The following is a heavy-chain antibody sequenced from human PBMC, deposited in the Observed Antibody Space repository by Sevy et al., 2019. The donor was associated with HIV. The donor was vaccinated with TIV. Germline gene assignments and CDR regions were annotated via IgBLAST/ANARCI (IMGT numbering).Heavy chain of an antibody. CDR1: GFTFSSYW. CDR3: ARDWVYDTSGYYLEAAFDI. Sequence: GGSLRLSCAASGFTFSSYWMHWVRQAPGKGLVWVSRINSDGSSTNFADSVKGRFTMSRDNAKNTLYLQRNSLRAEDTAVYYCARDWVYDTSGYYLEAAFDIWGKGTMVTV. V-gene: IGHV3-74*01. D-gene: IGHD3-22*01. CDR2: INSDGSST. J-gene: IGHJ3*02.